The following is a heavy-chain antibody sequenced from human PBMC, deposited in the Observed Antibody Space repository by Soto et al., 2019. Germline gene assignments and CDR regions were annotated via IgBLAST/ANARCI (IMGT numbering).Heavy chain of an antibody. V-gene: IGHV3-30*18. J-gene: IGHJ4*02. D-gene: IGHD7-27*01. CDR3: AKSDLQWGYFDY. CDR1: GFTFSTYG. CDR2: ISYDGSKE. Sequence: QVQLVESGGGVVQPGRSLRLSCAASGFTFSTYGMHWVRQAPGKGLEWVAVISYDGSKEYYADSVKGRFTISRENSKNTLFLQMNSLRAEDTAVYYCAKSDLQWGYFDYWGQGTLVTVSS.